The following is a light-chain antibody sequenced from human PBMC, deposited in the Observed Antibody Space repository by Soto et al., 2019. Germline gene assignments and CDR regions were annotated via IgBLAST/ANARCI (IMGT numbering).Light chain of an antibody. CDR2: GAS. J-gene: IGKJ4*01. Sequence: EIVLTQSPGTLSLSPGESATLSCRASQSFSTNYLAWYQHKAGQAPRLLIYGASTRATGIPDRFSGSGSGADYTLTISGLQSEDFAVYYCQQYIYWPPLTFGGGTKVEIK. CDR1: QSFSTNY. CDR3: QQYIYWPPLT. V-gene: IGKV3-20*01.